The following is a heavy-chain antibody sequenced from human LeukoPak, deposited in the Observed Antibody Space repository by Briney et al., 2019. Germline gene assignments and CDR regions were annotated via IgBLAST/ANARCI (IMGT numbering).Heavy chain of an antibody. V-gene: IGHV5-51*01. D-gene: IGHD1-26*01. Sequence: GESLKISCKGSGYSFISYWIGWVRQMPGKGLEWMGIIYPGDSDTRYSPSFQGQVTISADKSISTAYLQWSSLKASDTAMYYCARRRGSYYAIHAFDIWGQGTMVTVSS. CDR2: IYPGDSDT. CDR1: GYSFISYW. J-gene: IGHJ3*02. CDR3: ARRRGSYYAIHAFDI.